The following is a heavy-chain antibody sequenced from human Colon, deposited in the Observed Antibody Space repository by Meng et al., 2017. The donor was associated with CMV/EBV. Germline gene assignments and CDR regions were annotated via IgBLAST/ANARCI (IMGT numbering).Heavy chain of an antibody. CDR2: ITTSGDFV. D-gene: IGHD6-6*01. V-gene: IGHV3-21*01. Sequence: GGSLRLSCAASGFSFSSDTMNWVRQAPGKGLEWVSSITTSGDFVFYADSVMGRFTISIDNANNSLYLQMNSLRVEDTAVYYCARAPIAARQGYFDFWGQGALVTVSS. CDR3: ARAPIAARQGYFDF. J-gene: IGHJ4*02. CDR1: GFSFSSDT.